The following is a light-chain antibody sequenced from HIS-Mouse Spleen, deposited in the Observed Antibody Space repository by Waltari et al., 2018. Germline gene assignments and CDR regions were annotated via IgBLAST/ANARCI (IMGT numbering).Light chain of an antibody. CDR2: WAS. J-gene: IGKJ4*01. CDR3: QQFNSYPALT. V-gene: IGKV4-1*01. CDR1: QSVLYSSNNKNY. Sequence: DIVMTQSPDSLAVSLGERATINCKSSQSVLYSSNNKNYLAWYKQKPGQPPKLLIYWASTRESGVPDRFSGSGSGTDFTLTISSLQPEDFATYYCQQFNSYPALTFGGGTKVEIK.